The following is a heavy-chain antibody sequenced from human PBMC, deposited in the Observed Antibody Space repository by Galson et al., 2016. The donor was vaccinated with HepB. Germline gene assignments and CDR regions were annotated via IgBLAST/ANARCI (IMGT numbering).Heavy chain of an antibody. J-gene: IGHJ4*02. V-gene: IGHV3-30*18. CDR3: AKRHEYCPPVGCSVDS. CDR1: GFTFSHPG. CDR2: DSMDGRRK. D-gene: IGHD2/OR15-2a*01. Sequence: SLRLSCAASGFTFSHPGMHWVRQAPGKGLERVAADSMDGRRKFYANSVKGRFTISRDNSNNMLFLQMNSLTADDTAVYYCAKRHEYCPPVGCSVDSWGQGTLVTVSS.